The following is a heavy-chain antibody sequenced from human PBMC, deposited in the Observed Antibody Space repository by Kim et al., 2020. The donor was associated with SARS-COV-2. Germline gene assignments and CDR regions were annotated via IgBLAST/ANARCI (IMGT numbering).Heavy chain of an antibody. CDR1: GFTFSTYW. D-gene: IGHD6-19*01. J-gene: IGHJ4*02. Sequence: GGSLRLSCAASGFTFSTYWMSWVRQVPGKGLEWVANIRPDGSEKQYVDSVKGRFTMSRDNAKDSLYLQMNSLRDEDTAVYYCVRLSRSKPVADWSQGTLV. CDR2: IRPDGSEK. CDR3: VRLSRSKPVAD. V-gene: IGHV3-7*01.